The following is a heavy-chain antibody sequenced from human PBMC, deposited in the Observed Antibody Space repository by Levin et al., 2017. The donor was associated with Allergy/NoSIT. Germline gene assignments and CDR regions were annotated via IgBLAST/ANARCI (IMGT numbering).Heavy chain of an antibody. J-gene: IGHJ4*02. Sequence: GASVKVSCKASGYTFTGYYIHWVRQAPGQGLEWMGWINPNSGGTNYAQKFQGRVTMTRDTSISTAYMELSRLRSDDTAVHYCARGGVPASIWNYFDYWGQGTLVTVSS. CDR1: GYTFTGYY. CDR2: INPNSGGT. V-gene: IGHV1-2*02. D-gene: IGHD2-2*01. CDR3: ARGGVPASIWNYFDY.